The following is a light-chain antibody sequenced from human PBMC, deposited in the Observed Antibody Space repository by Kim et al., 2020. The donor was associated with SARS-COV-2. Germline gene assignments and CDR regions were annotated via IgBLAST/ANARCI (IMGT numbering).Light chain of an antibody. CDR1: QSISSH. Sequence: DIQMTQSPSSLSASVGDRVTITCRTTQSISSHLNWYQQKPGRAPKLLISAASTLQGGVPSRFSGSGSETDFTLTISSIQPEDFATYFCQQSYITPFTFGPGTKVDIK. V-gene: IGKV1-39*01. CDR2: AAS. CDR3: QQSYITPFT. J-gene: IGKJ3*01.